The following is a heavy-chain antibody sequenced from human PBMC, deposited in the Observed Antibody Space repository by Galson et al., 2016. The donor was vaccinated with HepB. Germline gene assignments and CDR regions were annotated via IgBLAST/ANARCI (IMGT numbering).Heavy chain of an antibody. Sequence: SVKVSCKASGYTFTNYAINWVRQAPGQGLEWMGWINTNTGNPTYAQGFTGRFVFSSDTSVSTAYLQISSLKAEDTAVYYCARATEIPGTYWFDPWGQGTLVTVSS. CDR2: INTNTGNP. CDR1: GYTFTNYA. V-gene: IGHV7-4-1*02. D-gene: IGHD1-20*01. J-gene: IGHJ5*02. CDR3: ARATEIPGTYWFDP.